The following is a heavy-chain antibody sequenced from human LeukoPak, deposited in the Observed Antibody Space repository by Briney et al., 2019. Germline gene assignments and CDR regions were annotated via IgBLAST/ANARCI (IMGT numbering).Heavy chain of an antibody. CDR2: IHFSGSA. CDR1: GGSITSYY. D-gene: IGHD1-26*01. Sequence: SDTLSLTCTVSGGSITSYYWSWIRQPPGEGLEYIGQIHFSGSANYNPSLESRVAMSLDASKNQFSLKASSVTAADTAIYYCARDIREVGATHYFDYWGQGSLVTVSS. J-gene: IGHJ4*02. CDR3: ARDIREVGATHYFDY. V-gene: IGHV4-59*01.